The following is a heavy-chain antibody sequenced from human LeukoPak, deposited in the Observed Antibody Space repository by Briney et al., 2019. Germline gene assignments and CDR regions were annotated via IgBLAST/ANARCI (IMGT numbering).Heavy chain of an antibody. J-gene: IGHJ4*02. CDR3: ARGASYGDYKL. V-gene: IGHV4-59*01. CDR2: IYYSGST. D-gene: IGHD4-17*01. Sequence: SETLSLTCTVYGGSISSYYWSWIRQPPGKGLEWVGYIYYSGSTNYNPSLKSRVTISVDTSKNQFSLKLSSVTAADTAVYYCARGASYGDYKLWGQGTLVTVSS. CDR1: GGSISSYY.